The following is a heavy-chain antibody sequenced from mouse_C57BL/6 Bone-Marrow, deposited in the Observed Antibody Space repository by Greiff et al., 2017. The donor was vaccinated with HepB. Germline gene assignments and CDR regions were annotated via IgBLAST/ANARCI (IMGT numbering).Heavy chain of an antibody. J-gene: IGHJ3*01. V-gene: IGHV5-17*01. CDR1: GFTFSDYG. CDR3: ARRYYGRGSPWFAY. CDR2: ISSGSSTI. Sequence: EVQGVESGGGLVKPGGSLKLSCAASGFTFSDYGMHWVRQAPEKGLEWVAYISSGSSTIYYADTVKGRFTISRDNAKNTLFLQMTSLRSEDTAMYYCARRYYGRGSPWFAYWGQGTLVTVSA. D-gene: IGHD1-1*01.